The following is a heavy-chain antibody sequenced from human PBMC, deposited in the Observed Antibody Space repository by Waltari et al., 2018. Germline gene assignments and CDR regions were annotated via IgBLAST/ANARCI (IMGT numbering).Heavy chain of an antibody. V-gene: IGHV3-23*01. CDR1: GFTFSSFA. Sequence: EVQLLESGGGLVQPGGSLRLPCAASGFTFSSFALNWFRQAPGTGLGWVSTVTGDGRTTYYADSVKGRFTTSRDNFKNTLYLQMNSLRAEDTAVYYCAKDPSRWFYGSGNICCYFDYWGQGSLVTVSS. CDR2: VTGDGRTT. D-gene: IGHD3-10*01. J-gene: IGHJ4*02. CDR3: AKDPSRWFYGSGNICCYFDY.